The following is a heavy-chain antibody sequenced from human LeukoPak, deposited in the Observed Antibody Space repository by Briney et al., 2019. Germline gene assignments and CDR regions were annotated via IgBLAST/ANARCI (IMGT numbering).Heavy chain of an antibody. V-gene: IGHV3-21*01. CDR1: GFTFSSYS. CDR3: ARDPGRSGMDV. J-gene: IGHJ6*02. D-gene: IGHD1-1*01. Sequence: GGSLRLSCAASGFTFSSYSMNGVRQAPGKGLEWVSSISSSSSYIYYADSVKGRFTISRDNAKNSLYLQMNSLRAEDTAVYYCARDPGRSGMDVWGQGTTVTVSS. CDR2: ISSSSSYI.